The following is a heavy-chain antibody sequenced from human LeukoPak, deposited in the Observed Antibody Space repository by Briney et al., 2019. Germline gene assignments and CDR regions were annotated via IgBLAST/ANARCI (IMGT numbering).Heavy chain of an antibody. CDR3: ARDVPSGTTGTTYFQH. V-gene: IGHV1-69*04. D-gene: IGHD1-1*01. J-gene: IGHJ1*01. CDR2: IIPILGIA. CDR1: GGTFSSYT. Sequence: GSSVKVSCKASGGTFSSYTISWVRQAPGQGLEWMGMIIPILGIANYAQKFQGRVTITADKSTSTAYMELSSLRSEDTAVYYCARDVPSGTTGTTYFQHWGQGTLVTVSS.